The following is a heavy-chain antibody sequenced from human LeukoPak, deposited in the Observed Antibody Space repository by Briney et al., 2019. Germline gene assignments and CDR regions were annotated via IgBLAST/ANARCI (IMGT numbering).Heavy chain of an antibody. J-gene: IGHJ4*02. CDR1: GGSISSYY. CDR3: ARDENFDY. V-gene: IGHV4-59*01. Sequence: KPSETLSLTCTVSGGSISSYYWSWIRQPPGKGLEWIGYIYYSGSTNYNPSLKSRVTISVDTSKNQFSLKLSSVTAADTAVYYCARDENFDYWGQGTLVTVSS. CDR2: IYYSGST.